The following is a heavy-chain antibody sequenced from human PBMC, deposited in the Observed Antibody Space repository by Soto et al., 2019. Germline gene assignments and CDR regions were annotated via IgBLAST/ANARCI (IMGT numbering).Heavy chain of an antibody. J-gene: IGHJ4*02. Sequence: PGRSLRLSCAASGFTFSSYAMSWVRQAPGKGLEWVSAISGSGNSTYYEDYVKSRYTNSRDNSKNTLYLQMNSLRAEDTAVYYCAKWDDYGDYYFDYWGQGT. D-gene: IGHD4-17*01. CDR2: ISGSGNST. CDR1: GFTFSSYA. V-gene: IGHV3-23*01. CDR3: AKWDDYGDYYFDY.